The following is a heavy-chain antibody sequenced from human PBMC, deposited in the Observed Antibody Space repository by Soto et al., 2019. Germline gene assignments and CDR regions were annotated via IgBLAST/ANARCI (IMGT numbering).Heavy chain of an antibody. D-gene: IGHD5-12*01. CDR3: AKGGGVATGWAYDAFDI. CDR2: ISSSRSYT. CDR1: GFTFSDYY. J-gene: IGHJ3*02. V-gene: IGHV3-11*05. Sequence: QVQLVESGGGLVKPGGSLRLSCAASGFTFSDYYMSWIRQAPGKGLEWVSYISSSRSYTNYADSVKGRFTISRDNAKNSLYLQMNSLSSEDTALYYCAKGGGVATGWAYDAFDIWGQGTMVTVSS.